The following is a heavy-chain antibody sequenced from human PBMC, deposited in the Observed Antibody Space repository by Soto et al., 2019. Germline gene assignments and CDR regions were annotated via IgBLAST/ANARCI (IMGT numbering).Heavy chain of an antibody. CDR2: INPSGGST. CDR1: GYTFTSYY. Sequence: ASVKVSCKASGYTFTSYYMHWVRQAPGQGLEWMGIINPSGGSTSYAQKFQGRVTMTRDTSTSTVYMELSSLRTEDTAVYYCARGGEQQLPPIDAFDIWGQGTMVTVSS. D-gene: IGHD6-13*01. CDR3: ARGGEQQLPPIDAFDI. V-gene: IGHV1-46*01. J-gene: IGHJ3*02.